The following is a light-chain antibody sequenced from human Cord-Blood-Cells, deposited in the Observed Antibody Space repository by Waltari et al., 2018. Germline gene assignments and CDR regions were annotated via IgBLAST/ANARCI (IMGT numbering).Light chain of an antibody. V-gene: IGKV1-9*01. Sequence: IQLTQSPSSLSASVGDRVTITCRASQGIRSYLAWYQQKPGKAPKLLIYAASTLQSGVPSRFSGSGSGTDFTLTISSLQPEDFATYYCQQLNSYHMYTFGQGTKLEIK. CDR1: QGIRSY. CDR3: QQLNSYHMYT. CDR2: AAS. J-gene: IGKJ2*01.